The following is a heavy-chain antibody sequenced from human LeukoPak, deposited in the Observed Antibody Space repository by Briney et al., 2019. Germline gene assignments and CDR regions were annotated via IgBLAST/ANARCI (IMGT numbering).Heavy chain of an antibody. J-gene: IGHJ3*02. D-gene: IGHD6-19*01. V-gene: IGHV3-9*01. CDR3: AKDWSVAGTTDAFDI. CDR1: GFTFDNYA. CDR2: ISWNSGSI. Sequence: LAGGSLRLSCVASGFTFDNYAMHWVRQAPGKGLEWVSGISWNSGSIGYADSVKGRFTISRDNAKNSLYLQMNSLRVEDTALYYCAKDWSVAGTTDAFDIWGQGTMVTVSS.